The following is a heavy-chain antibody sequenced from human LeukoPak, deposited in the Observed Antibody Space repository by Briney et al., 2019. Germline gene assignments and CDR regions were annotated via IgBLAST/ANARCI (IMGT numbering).Heavy chain of an antibody. V-gene: IGHV3-74*01. CDR3: TRDLMDYDVSTGLHHYYMDV. CDR1: GFTFSSYW. D-gene: IGHD3-9*01. CDR2: ISGDGRNI. J-gene: IGHJ6*02. Sequence: GGSLRLSCAASGFTFSSYWMHWVRQDPRKGLVWVSRISGDGRNINYADSVRGRFTISRDNAKNTLYLQMNTLRVEDTAVYYCTRDLMDYDVSTGLHHYYMDVWGQGTTVTASS.